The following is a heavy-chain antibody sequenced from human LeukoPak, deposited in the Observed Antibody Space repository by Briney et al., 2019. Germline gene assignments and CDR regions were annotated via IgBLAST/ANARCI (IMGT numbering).Heavy chain of an antibody. D-gene: IGHD3-16*02. CDR2: INPNSGGT. Sequence: GASVKVSCKASGYTFTGYYMHWVRQAPGQGLEWMGWINPNSGGTNYAQKFQGWVTMTRDTSISTAYMELRSLRSDDTAVYYCARLGRVITFGGVIDYYFDSWGQGTLVTVSS. CDR1: GYTFTGYY. CDR3: ARLGRVITFGGVIDYYFDS. J-gene: IGHJ4*02. V-gene: IGHV1-2*04.